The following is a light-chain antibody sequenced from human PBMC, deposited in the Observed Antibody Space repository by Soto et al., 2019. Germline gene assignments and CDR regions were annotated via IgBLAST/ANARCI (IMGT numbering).Light chain of an antibody. CDR2: DAS. CDR3: QHYNILRYT. Sequence: DIQMTQSPSSLSASVGDRVTITCQASQDISVYLNWYQQNPGKAPTLLISDASNLDTGVPSRFSGSGSGTDFTVTIRSLQPQDCATDSCQHYNILRYTFGQGTQLQTK. CDR1: QDISVY. V-gene: IGKV1-33*01. J-gene: IGKJ2*01.